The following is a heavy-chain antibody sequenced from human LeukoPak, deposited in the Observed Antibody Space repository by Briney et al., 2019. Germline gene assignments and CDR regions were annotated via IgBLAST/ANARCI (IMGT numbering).Heavy chain of an antibody. CDR2: TGDKAHSYST. V-gene: IGHV3-72*01. CDR3: ARGLNGNDFGDIH. J-gene: IGHJ4*02. Sequence: GGSLRLSCAASGFTFSSYGMRWARQAPGKGLEWGGRTGDKAHSYSTEYAASVKGRFTISRDDSKNSLYLQMNSLKTEDTAVYYCARGLNGNDFGDIHWGQGTLVTVSS. D-gene: IGHD5-12*01. CDR1: GFTFSSYG.